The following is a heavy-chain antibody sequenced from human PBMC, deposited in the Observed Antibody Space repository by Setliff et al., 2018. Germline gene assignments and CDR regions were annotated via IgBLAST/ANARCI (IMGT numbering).Heavy chain of an antibody. CDR1: GGSISSSSYY. Sequence: PSETLSLTCTVSGGSISSSSYYWGWIRQPPGKGLEWIGSIYYRGSTYYNPSLKSRVAISIDTSKNQFSLKLGSVTAADTAVYYCARDLYDYVWGTYRYHDAFDIWGQGTMVTVSS. J-gene: IGHJ3*02. D-gene: IGHD3-16*02. CDR3: ARDLYDYVWGTYRYHDAFDI. V-gene: IGHV4-39*07. CDR2: IYYRGST.